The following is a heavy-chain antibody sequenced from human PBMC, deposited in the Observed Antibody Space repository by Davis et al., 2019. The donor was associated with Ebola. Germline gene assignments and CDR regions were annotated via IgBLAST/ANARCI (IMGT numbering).Heavy chain of an antibody. V-gene: IGHV3-23*01. D-gene: IGHD3-10*01. Sequence: PGGSLRLSCAASGFSFSNSAMNWVRQAPGKGLEWVSVVTGGGESTYYADSVKGRFTISRDNAKNSLYLQMNTLRAEDTAVYYCARRYYGSGTYEKDYWGQGTLFTVSS. CDR2: VTGGGEST. CDR3: ARRYYGSGTYEKDY. CDR1: GFSFSNSA. J-gene: IGHJ4*02.